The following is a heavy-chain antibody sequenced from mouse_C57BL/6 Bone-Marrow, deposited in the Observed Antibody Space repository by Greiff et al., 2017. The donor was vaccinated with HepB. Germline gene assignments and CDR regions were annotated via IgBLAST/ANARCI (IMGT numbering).Heavy chain of an antibody. CDR3: ARAYITTVVENYAMDY. Sequence: QVHVKQSGAELVKPGASVKISCKASGYAFSSYWMNWVKQRPGKGLEWIGQIYPGDGDTNYNGKFKGKATLTADKSSSTAYMQLSSLTSEDSAVYFCARAYITTVVENYAMDYWGQGTSVTVSS. CDR2: IYPGDGDT. D-gene: IGHD1-1*01. CDR1: GYAFSSYW. V-gene: IGHV1-80*01. J-gene: IGHJ4*01.